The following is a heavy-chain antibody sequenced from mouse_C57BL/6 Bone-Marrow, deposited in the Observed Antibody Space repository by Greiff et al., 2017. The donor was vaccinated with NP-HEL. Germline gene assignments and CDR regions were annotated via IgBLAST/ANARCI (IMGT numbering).Heavy chain of an antibody. CDR3: ARDPYYSNYVGWFAY. J-gene: IGHJ3*01. V-gene: IGHV1-20*01. CDR2: INPYNGDT. Sequence: EVKLVESGPELVKPGDSVKISCKASGYSFTGYFMNWVMQSHGKSLEWIGRINPYNGDTFYNQKFKGKDTLTVDKSSSTAHMELRSLTSEDSAVYYWARDPYYSNYVGWFAYWGQGTLVTVSA. D-gene: IGHD2-5*01. CDR1: GYSFTGYF.